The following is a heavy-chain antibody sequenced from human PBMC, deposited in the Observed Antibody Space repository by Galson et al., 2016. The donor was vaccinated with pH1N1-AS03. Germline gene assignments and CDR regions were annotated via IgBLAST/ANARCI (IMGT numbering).Heavy chain of an antibody. CDR3: ARDRIYYKAWAFDY. Sequence: SETLSLTCSASGGSIISGDWWNWVRQAPGQGLEWICEVSHEGKTTYYTPSLKSRVTISVDRARNQVTLKLTAVSAPDTAMYYCARDRIYYKAWAFDYWGQGVLVTVSS. J-gene: IGHJ4*02. D-gene: IGHD3-10*01. CDR2: VSHEGKTT. V-gene: IGHV4-4*02. CDR1: GGSIISGDW.